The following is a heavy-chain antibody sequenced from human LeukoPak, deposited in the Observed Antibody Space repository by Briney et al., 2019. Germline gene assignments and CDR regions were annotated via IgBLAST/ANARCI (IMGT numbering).Heavy chain of an antibody. CDR1: GFTFSSYA. Sequence: GGSLRLSCAASGFTFSSYAMSWVRQAPGKGLEWVGIIRSKAYTGTTEYAASVKGRFTISRDDSNSVAYLQMNSLKTEDTTVYYCSRDQRDFHVPGSYNSHPFDYWGQGTLVIVSS. V-gene: IGHV3-49*04. J-gene: IGHJ4*02. CDR3: SRDQRDFHVPGSYNSHPFDY. CDR2: IRSKAYTGTT. D-gene: IGHD3-10*01.